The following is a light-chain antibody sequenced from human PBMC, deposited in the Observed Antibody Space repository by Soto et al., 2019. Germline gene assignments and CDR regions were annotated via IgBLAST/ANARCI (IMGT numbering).Light chain of an antibody. Sequence: GLIPSPGTLSLSRGERDTLSCRTSQSVSSSYLAWYQQKPGQAPRLLIYGASSRATGIPDRFSGSGSGTDFTLTISRLEPEDFAVYYCQQYGSSPGTFGQGTKVDIK. J-gene: IGKJ1*01. CDR3: QQYGSSPGT. V-gene: IGKV3-20*01. CDR1: QSVSSSY. CDR2: GAS.